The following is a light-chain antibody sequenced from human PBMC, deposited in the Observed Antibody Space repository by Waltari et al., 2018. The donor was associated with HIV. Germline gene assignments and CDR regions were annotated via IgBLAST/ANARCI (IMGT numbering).Light chain of an antibody. CDR3: SSYTSSNTVV. Sequence: QSALTQPASVSGSPGQSITISCTGTSSDVGGYNYVSWYQQHPGKAPKVMIYEVTTRPSGVSNRFSCSKSGNTASLTISGLQAEDEADYYCSSYTSSNTVVFGGGTKLTVL. CDR2: EVT. CDR1: SSDVGGYNY. V-gene: IGLV2-14*01. J-gene: IGLJ2*01.